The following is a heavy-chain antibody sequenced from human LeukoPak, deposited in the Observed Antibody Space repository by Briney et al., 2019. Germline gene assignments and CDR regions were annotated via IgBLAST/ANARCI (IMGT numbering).Heavy chain of an antibody. D-gene: IGHD3-22*01. CDR1: GGSISSSSYY. CDR2: IYYTRST. Sequence: PSETLSLTCTVSGGSISSSSYYWGWIRQPPGKGLEWIGSIYYTRSTYYNPSLKSRVTISVDTSKNQFSLKLTSVTAADTDVYYCARGVTMIVVVIHDWYFDLWGRGTLVTVSS. J-gene: IGHJ2*01. V-gene: IGHV4-39*01. CDR3: ARGVTMIVVVIHDWYFDL.